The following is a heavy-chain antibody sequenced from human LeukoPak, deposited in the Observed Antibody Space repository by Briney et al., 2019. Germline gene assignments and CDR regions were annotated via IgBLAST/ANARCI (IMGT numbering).Heavy chain of an antibody. CDR3: ARDIAAAVDY. J-gene: IGHJ4*02. CDR2: ISGSSSDT. D-gene: IGHD6-13*01. Sequence: GGSLRLSCAASGFTFSDYYMTWIRQAPGKGLEWVSYISGSSSDTNYADFVKGRFTISRDNAKNTLYLQMNSLRAEDTAVYYCARDIAAAVDYWGQGTLVTVSS. CDR1: GFTFSDYY. V-gene: IGHV3-11*06.